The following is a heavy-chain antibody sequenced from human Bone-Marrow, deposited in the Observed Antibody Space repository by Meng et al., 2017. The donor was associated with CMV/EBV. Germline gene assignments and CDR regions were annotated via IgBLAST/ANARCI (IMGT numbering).Heavy chain of an antibody. CDR2: IRYNGSNE. CDR3: AIVAGYTASG. D-gene: IGHD2-2*02. J-gene: IGHJ4*02. V-gene: IGHV3-30*02. CDR1: GFTFSRYG. Sequence: GESLTISCAASGFTFSRYGMHWVRQAPGKGLEWLAFIRYNGSNEYYADSVKGRFTISRDNSKNSLYLQMNSLRAEDTAVYYCAIVAGYTASGWGQGTLVTVSS.